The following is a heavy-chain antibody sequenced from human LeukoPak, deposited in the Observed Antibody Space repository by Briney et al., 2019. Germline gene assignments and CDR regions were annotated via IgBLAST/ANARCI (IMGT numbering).Heavy chain of an antibody. CDR2: ISSDGSEK. CDR1: GFSFSSYA. V-gene: IGHV3-30*19. J-gene: IGHJ4*02. D-gene: IGHD3-22*01. CDR3: AREHGRSGYFDY. Sequence: GGSLRLSCAASGFSFSSYAIHWVRQAPGKGLEGLSFISSDGSEKYYAGFVKGRFTISRDNSKNTLYLQLSSLRVEDTAVYYCAREHGRSGYFDYWGQGTLVSVSS.